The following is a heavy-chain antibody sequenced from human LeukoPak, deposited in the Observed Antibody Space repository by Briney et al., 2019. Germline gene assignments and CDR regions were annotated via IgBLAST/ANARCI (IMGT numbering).Heavy chain of an antibody. CDR2: IGAYNGNT. D-gene: IGHD2-2*01. CDR1: GYTFTSYG. J-gene: IGHJ4*02. CDR3: ARDEGIVVVPAAAPFDY. V-gene: IGHV1-18*01. Sequence: ASVNVSCKASGYTFTSYGISWVRQAPGQGLEWMGWIGAYNGNTNYAQKLQGRVTMTTDTSTSTAYMELRSLRSDDTAVYYCARDEGIVVVPAAAPFDYWGQGTLVTVSS.